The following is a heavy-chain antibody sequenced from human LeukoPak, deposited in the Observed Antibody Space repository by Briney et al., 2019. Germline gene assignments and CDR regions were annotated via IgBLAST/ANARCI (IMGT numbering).Heavy chain of an antibody. V-gene: IGHV4-34*01. Sequence: SETLSLPCAVYGESLSKYYWTWIRQSPGKGLEWIGEINHRGSTNLNPSLKSRVTLSVDTSKHQFSLKLTSVTAADAAVYYCASSVGSTDYWGQGTLVTVSS. CDR2: INHRGST. CDR1: GESLSKYY. D-gene: IGHD1-26*01. J-gene: IGHJ4*02. CDR3: ASSVGSTDY.